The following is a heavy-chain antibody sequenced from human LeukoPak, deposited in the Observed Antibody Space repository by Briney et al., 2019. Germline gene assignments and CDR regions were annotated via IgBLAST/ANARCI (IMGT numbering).Heavy chain of an antibody. CDR3: ARGEDGYDGTSHYYYYMDV. CDR1: GFTFGSYW. V-gene: IGHV3-7*01. D-gene: IGHD5-12*01. CDR2: IKEDGSEK. Sequence: GGSLRLSCAASGFTFGSYWMNWVRQTPGKGLEWVANIKEDGSEKNYVDSVKGRYTISRDNAKNSLYLQMNSLRVEDTAVYYCARGEDGYDGTSHYYYYMDVWGKGTTVIVSS. J-gene: IGHJ6*03.